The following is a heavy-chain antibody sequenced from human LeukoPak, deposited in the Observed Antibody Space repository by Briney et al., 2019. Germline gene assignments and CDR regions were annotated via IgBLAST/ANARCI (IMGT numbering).Heavy chain of an antibody. CDR2: ISAYNGNT. CDR3: ARLLIAAAGTLLPNFDY. Sequence: ASVKVSCKASGYTFTSYDINWVRQATGQGLEWMGWISAYNGNTNYAQKLQGRVTMTTDTSTSTAYMELRSLRSDDTAVYYCARLLIAAAGTLLPNFDYWGQGTLVTVSS. V-gene: IGHV1-18*01. CDR1: GYTFTSYD. D-gene: IGHD6-13*01. J-gene: IGHJ4*02.